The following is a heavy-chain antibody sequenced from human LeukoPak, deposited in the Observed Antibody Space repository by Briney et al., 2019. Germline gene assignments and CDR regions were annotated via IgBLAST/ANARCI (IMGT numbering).Heavy chain of an antibody. J-gene: IGHJ4*02. CDR1: GGSISGYY. Sequence: PSETLSLTCTVSGGSISGYYWTWIRQPPGKGLDWVANIYNSGTSNYNPSLQSRLTISVDTSKNQVSLRLTSLTAADTAIYYCARHFGYTQDYFDCWGQGILVTVSS. CDR2: IYNSGTS. D-gene: IGHD1-1*01. V-gene: IGHV4-59*08. CDR3: ARHFGYTQDYFDC.